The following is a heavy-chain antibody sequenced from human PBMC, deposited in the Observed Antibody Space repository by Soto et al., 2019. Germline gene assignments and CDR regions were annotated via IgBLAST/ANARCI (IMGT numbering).Heavy chain of an antibody. CDR2: TYYKSKGNN. D-gene: IGHD2-21*02. Sequence: PWKTLSLTCASSVGSVSRNSASWNWIRQSPSRGLEWLGRTYYKSKGNNDYALSVKSRITINPDTSKKQFSLHLYSVTPEDPALYYCTAMTCVRGMDVWGQGTPVTVSS. CDR3: TAMTCVRGMDV. CDR1: VGSVSRNSAS. J-gene: IGHJ6*02. V-gene: IGHV6-1*01.